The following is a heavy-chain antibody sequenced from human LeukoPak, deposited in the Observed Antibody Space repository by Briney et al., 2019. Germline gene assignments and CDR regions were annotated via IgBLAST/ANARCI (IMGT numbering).Heavy chain of an antibody. CDR3: ATDRDNSDWQKRFDS. V-gene: IGHV3-7*01. Sequence: PGGSLRLSCAASGFTFSTYWMNWHRQAPGKGLEWVGNINQDASEINYVDSVRGRLTISRDNAKNSLHLQMNSLRAEDTAVYYCATDRDNSDWQKRFDSWGQGTLVTVSS. CDR2: INQDASEI. CDR1: GFTFSTYW. J-gene: IGHJ4*02. D-gene: IGHD2-21*02.